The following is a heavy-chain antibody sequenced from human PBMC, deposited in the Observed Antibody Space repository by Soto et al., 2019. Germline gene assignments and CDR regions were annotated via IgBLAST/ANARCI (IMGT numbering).Heavy chain of an antibody. J-gene: IGHJ3*02. CDR2: IIPIFGTA. CDR3: ARSSPAPDAFDI. V-gene: IGHV1-69*13. CDR1: GGSVYIDA. Sequence: PVTVSCRTCGGSVYIDAISWVRRAPGQGLEWMGGIIPIFGTANYAQKFQGRVTITADESTSTAYMELSNLRSEDTAVYYCARSSPAPDAFDIWGQGKMVTGSS.